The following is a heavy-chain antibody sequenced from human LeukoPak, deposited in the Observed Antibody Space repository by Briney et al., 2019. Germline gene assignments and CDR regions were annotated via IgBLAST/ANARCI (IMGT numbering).Heavy chain of an antibody. Sequence: PGGSLRLSCAASGFTFSSYWMSWVRQAPGKGLEWVANIKQDGSEKYYVDSVKGRFTISRDNAKNTLYLQLNSLRAEDTAVYYCARVMISGQRHMDVWGKGTTVTVSS. D-gene: IGHD6-25*01. J-gene: IGHJ6*03. V-gene: IGHV3-7*01. CDR1: GFTFSSYW. CDR2: IKQDGSEK. CDR3: ARVMISGQRHMDV.